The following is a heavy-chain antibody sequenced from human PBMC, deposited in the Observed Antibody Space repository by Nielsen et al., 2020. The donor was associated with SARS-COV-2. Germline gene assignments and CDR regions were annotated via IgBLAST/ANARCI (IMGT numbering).Heavy chain of an antibody. CDR1: GFTFSSYG. Sequence: GGSLRLSCAASGFTFSSYGMHWVRQAPGKGLEWVANIKQDGSEKYYVDSVKGRFTISRDNAKNSLYLQMNSLRAEDTAVYYCARESRIQLWLPFDYWGQGTLVTVSS. CDR2: IKQDGSEK. V-gene: IGHV3-7*01. J-gene: IGHJ4*02. CDR3: ARESRIQLWLPFDY. D-gene: IGHD5-18*01.